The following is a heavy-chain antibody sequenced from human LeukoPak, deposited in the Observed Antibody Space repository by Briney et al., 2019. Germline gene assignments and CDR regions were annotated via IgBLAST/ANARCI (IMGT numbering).Heavy chain of an antibody. CDR2: IYSGDNT. J-gene: IGHJ5*02. D-gene: IGHD6-13*01. V-gene: IGHV3-53*01. Sequence: PGGSLRLSCAASGFTVSRNYMSWARQAPGKGLEWVSVIYSGDNTYYADSVKGRFTISRDNSKNTLYLQMNSLRAEDTAVYYCASLIAAADSNWFDPWGQGTLVTVSS. CDR1: GFTVSRNY. CDR3: ASLIAAADSNWFDP.